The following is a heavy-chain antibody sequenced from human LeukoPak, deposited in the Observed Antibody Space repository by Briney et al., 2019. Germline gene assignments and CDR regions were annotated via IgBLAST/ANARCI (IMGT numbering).Heavy chain of an antibody. CDR2: ISGSGVST. D-gene: IGHD1-26*01. J-gene: IGHJ4*02. CDR1: GLTFSTYA. Sequence: PGGSLRLSCAVSGLTFSTYAMSWVRQAPGQGLEWVSAISGSGVSTYYADSGKGRFIISRDNSKNTLFLQMNSLRAEDTAVYYCVKDAGYSLDYFDYWGQGVLVTVSS. CDR3: VKDAGYSLDYFDY. V-gene: IGHV3-23*01.